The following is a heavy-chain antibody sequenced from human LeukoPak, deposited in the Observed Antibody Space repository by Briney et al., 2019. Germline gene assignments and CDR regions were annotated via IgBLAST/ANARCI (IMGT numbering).Heavy chain of an antibody. J-gene: IGHJ6*03. V-gene: IGHV1-18*01. CDR1: GYTFTSYG. D-gene: IGHD3-10*01. CDR2: ISAYNGNT. Sequence: ASVKVSCKASGYTFTSYGISWVRQAPGQRLEWMGWISAYNGNTNYAQKRQGRVTMTTDTSTSTAYMELRSLRSDDTAVYYCARGGSGPLDYYYYMDVWGKGTTVTVSS. CDR3: ARGGSGPLDYYYYMDV.